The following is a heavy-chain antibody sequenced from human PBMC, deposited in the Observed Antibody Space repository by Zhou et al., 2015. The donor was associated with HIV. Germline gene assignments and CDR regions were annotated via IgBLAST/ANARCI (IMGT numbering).Heavy chain of an antibody. CDR1: GFTFSNYG. J-gene: IGHJ4*02. Sequence: EVQLVESGGGVVQPGRSLRLSCAASGFTFSNYGMHWVRQAPGKGLEWVSAISGSGGSTYYADSVKGRFTISRDNSKNTLYLQMNSLRAEDTALYYCAKHTGFSSASGPDYWGQGTLVTVSS. CDR3: AKHTGFSSASGPDY. D-gene: IGHD6-19*01. CDR2: ISGSGGST. V-gene: IGHV3-23*04.